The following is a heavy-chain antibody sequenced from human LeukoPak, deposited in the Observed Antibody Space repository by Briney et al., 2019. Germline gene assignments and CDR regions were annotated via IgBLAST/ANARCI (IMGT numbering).Heavy chain of an antibody. D-gene: IGHD3-3*01. J-gene: IGHJ6*02. CDR1: GGSISSGSYY. CDR2: IYTSGST. V-gene: IGHV4-61*02. CDR3: ARDGYYDFWSGSHYYGMDV. Sequence: PSQTLSLTCTVSGGSISSGSYYWSWIRQPAGKGLEWIGRIYTSGSTNYNPSLKSRVTISVDTSKNQFSLKLSSVTAADTAVYYCARDGYYDFWSGSHYYGMDVWGQGTTVTVSS.